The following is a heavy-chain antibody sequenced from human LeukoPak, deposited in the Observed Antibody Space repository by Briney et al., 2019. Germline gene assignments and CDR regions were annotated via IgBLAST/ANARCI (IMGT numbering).Heavy chain of an antibody. J-gene: IGHJ4*02. CDR1: GYMFTDYY. V-gene: IGHV1-2*02. Sequence: ASVKVSCKVFGYMFTDYYLHWVRQAPGQGPEWMGWINPKTGDTSYAQKFQGRISMTRDTPIKTAYMELTSLRSDDTALYYCAREMPKWLMSTIHFDYWGRGSLVTVSS. CDR2: INPKTGDT. CDR3: AREMPKWLMSTIHFDY. D-gene: IGHD3-22*01.